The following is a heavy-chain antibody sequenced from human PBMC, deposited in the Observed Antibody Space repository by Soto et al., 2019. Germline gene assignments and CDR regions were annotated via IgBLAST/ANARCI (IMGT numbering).Heavy chain of an antibody. V-gene: IGHV3-73*01. CDR2: IRSKANSYAT. CDR1: GFPFSGSS. J-gene: IGHJ6*03. D-gene: IGHD6-13*01. Sequence: GGSLRLSCAASGFPFSGSSMHWVRPASGKGLEWVGRIRSKANSYATAYAASVKGRFTISRDDSKNTAYLQMNSLKTEDTAVYYCYSSSWYDYYYYMDVWGKGTTVTVSS. CDR3: YSSSWYDYYYYMDV.